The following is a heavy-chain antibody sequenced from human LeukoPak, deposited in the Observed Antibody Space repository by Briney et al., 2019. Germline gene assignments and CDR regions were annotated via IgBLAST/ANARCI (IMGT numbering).Heavy chain of an antibody. Sequence: GGSLRLSCAASGFTFSSYAMSWVRQAPGKGLEWVSFISGRGGTTYYADSVKGRFTISRDNFKNMVYLQMNSLRAEDTAVYYCARVLLDSSGWYGGSDYWGQGTLVIVSS. CDR3: ARVLLDSSGWYGGSDY. CDR2: ISGRGGTT. CDR1: GFTFSSYA. V-gene: IGHV3-23*01. D-gene: IGHD6-13*01. J-gene: IGHJ4*02.